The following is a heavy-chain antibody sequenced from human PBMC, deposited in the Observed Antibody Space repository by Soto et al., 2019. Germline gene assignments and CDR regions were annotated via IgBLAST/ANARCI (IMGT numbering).Heavy chain of an antibody. Sequence: LSWSAAEITIVTLAIHRVSHPNRKSLQWVAVILHDGTNKYYADSVKGRFTISRDNSKNTLYLQMNSLRAEDTAVYYCAKYYCSSTSYYAFSYGLDVSGQGPTVTV. V-gene: IGHV3-30-3*01. CDR3: AKYYCSSTSYYAFSYGLDV. D-gene: IGHD2-2*01. J-gene: IGHJ6*01. CDR1: EITIVTLA. CDR2: ILHDGTNK.